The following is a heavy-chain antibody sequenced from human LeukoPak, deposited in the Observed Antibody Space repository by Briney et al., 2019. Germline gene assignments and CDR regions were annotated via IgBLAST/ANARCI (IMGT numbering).Heavy chain of an antibody. Sequence: SVKVSCKASGGTFSSYAISWGRQAPGQGLEWMGGIIPIFGTANYAQKFQGRVTITADESTSTAYMELSSLRSEDTAVYYCARDNPFRGVVVVPAANYYYYGMDVWGQGTTVTVSS. CDR1: GGTFSSYA. CDR3: ARDNPFRGVVVVPAANYYYYGMDV. CDR2: IIPIFGTA. J-gene: IGHJ6*02. D-gene: IGHD2-2*01. V-gene: IGHV1-69*13.